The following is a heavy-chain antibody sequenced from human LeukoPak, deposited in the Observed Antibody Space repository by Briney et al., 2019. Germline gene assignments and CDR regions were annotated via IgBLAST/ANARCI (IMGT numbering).Heavy chain of an antibody. V-gene: IGHV3-7*01. CDR3: ARDLESPRIAAAGDPAYNWFDP. CDR2: IKQDGSEK. CDR1: GFTFSSYG. Sequence: GGSLRLSCAASGFTFSSYGMSWVRQAPGKWLEWVANIKQDGSEKYYVDSVKGRFTISRDNAKNSLYLQMNSLRGEDTAVYYCARDLESPRIAAAGDPAYNWFDPWGQGTLVTVSS. D-gene: IGHD6-13*01. J-gene: IGHJ5*02.